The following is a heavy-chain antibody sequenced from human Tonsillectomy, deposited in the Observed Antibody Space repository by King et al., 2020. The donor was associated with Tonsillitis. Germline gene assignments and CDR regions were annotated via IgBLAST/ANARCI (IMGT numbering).Heavy chain of an antibody. J-gene: IGHJ5*02. Sequence: VQLVESGGGLVQPGGSLRLSCAASGFTFSSYAMSWVRQAPGKGLEWVSSISVIGSSTYYADSVKGRFTISRDNSKNTLYLKMKSLGTEDTAVYYCAKLSQKYFYDSSGNPSWFDPWGQGTLVTVSS. CDR1: GFTFSSYA. D-gene: IGHD3-22*01. CDR2: ISVIGSST. CDR3: AKLSQKYFYDSSGNPSWFDP. V-gene: IGHV3-23*04.